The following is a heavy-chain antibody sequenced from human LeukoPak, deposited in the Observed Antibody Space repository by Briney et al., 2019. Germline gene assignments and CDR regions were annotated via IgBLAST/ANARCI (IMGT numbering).Heavy chain of an antibody. J-gene: IGHJ4*02. D-gene: IGHD2-2*01. Sequence: SETLSLTCTVSGGSVSSSSYYGGWIRQPPGKGLEWIGSIYYSGSTYYNPSLKSRVTISVDTSKNQFSLKLSSVTAADTAVYYCARNARYGYQPYYFDYWGQGTLVTVSS. V-gene: IGHV4-39*01. CDR3: ARNARYGYQPYYFDY. CDR1: GGSVSSSSYY. CDR2: IYYSGST.